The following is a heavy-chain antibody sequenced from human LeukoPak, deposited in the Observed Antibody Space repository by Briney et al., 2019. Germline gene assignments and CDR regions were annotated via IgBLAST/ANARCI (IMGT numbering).Heavy chain of an antibody. CDR1: GLTVSTNF. CDR3: ARLAARPY. V-gene: IGHV3-53*01. CDR2: IYADGGT. D-gene: IGHD6-6*01. J-gene: IGHJ4*02. Sequence: GGSLRLSCAVSGLTVSTNFMSWVRQAPGRGLEWVSIIYADGGTSYADSVKGRLTISRDNSKNTVYLQMSSLRAEDTAVCYCARLAARPYWGQGTLVTVSS.